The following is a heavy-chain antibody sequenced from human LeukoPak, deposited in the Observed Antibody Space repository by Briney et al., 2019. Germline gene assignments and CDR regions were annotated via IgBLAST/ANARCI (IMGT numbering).Heavy chain of an antibody. CDR2: IWYDGSNK. Sequence: GGSLRLSCAASGFTFSSYGMHWVRQAPGKGLEWVAVIWYDGSNKYYADSVKGRFTISRDNSKNTLYLQMNSLRAEDTAVYYCARVSYGDYLDPWGQGTLVTVSS. CDR1: GFTFSSYG. CDR3: ARVSYGDYLDP. V-gene: IGHV3-33*01. D-gene: IGHD4-17*01. J-gene: IGHJ5*02.